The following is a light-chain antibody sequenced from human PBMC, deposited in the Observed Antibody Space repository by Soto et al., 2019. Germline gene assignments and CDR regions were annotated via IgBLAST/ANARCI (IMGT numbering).Light chain of an antibody. J-gene: IGLJ7*01. CDR1: SSTFATNY. CDR2: RSD. CDR3: SAYTGNLNAPV. V-gene: IGLV1-47*01. Sequence: QSALTQPPSASGTPGQRVSISCAGDSSTFATNYVHWYQQLPGAAPKLLIYRSDQRPSGVPERFSGSKTGTSTSLTISCLRLEDEAHYYCSAYTGNLNAPVFGGGTQVTVL.